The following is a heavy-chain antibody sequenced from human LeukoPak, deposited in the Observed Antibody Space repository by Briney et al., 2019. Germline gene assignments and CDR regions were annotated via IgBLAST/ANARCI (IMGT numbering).Heavy chain of an antibody. CDR1: GFTFRNYA. J-gene: IGHJ4*02. CDR2: IWYDGSNK. Sequence: GGSLRLSCAASGFTFRNYAMHWVRQAPGKGLEWVAYIWYDGSNKHYPDSARGRFTISRDNSKNTLYVQMNSLRDEDTAVYYCAKDQRWESPHYLDSWGQGTLVTVSS. CDR3: AKDQRWESPHYLDS. V-gene: IGHV3-30*02. D-gene: IGHD1-26*01.